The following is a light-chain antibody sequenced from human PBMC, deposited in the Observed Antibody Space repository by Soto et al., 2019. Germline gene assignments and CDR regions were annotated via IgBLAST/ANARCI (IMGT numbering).Light chain of an antibody. CDR1: QGISSA. J-gene: IGKJ4*01. Sequence: AIPLTQSPSSLSAAVGDRVTITCRASQGISSAVAWYQQKPGKTPELLIYDASSLETGVPSRFSGSGSGTDFTLTISSLQPEDFATYYCQQFNNYPLTFGGGTTVEIK. CDR2: DAS. V-gene: IGKV1D-13*01. CDR3: QQFNNYPLT.